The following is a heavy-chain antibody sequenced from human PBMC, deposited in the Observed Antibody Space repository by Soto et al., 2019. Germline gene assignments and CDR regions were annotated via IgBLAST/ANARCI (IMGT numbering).Heavy chain of an antibody. Sequence: SVKVSCKASGCTFSSYTISCVRQAPGQGLEWMGRIIPILGIANYAQKFQGRVTITADKSTSTAYMELSSLRSEDTAVYYCAREATVNTGAFDIWGQGTMVTVSS. CDR1: GCTFSSYT. CDR3: AREATVNTGAFDI. J-gene: IGHJ3*02. CDR2: IIPILGIA. D-gene: IGHD4-17*01. V-gene: IGHV1-69*04.